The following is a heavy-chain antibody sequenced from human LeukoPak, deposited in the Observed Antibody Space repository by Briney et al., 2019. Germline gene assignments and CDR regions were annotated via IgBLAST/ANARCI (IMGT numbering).Heavy chain of an antibody. CDR3: AFDHDPSNWFDP. Sequence: RTSETLSLTCTVSGGSISSSSYYWGWIRQPPGKGLERIGSIYYSGSTYYNPSLKSRVTISVDTSKNQFSLKLSSVTAADTAVYYCAFDHDPSNWFDPWGQGTLVTVSS. D-gene: IGHD3-3*01. CDR2: IYYSGST. CDR1: GGSISSSSYY. J-gene: IGHJ5*02. V-gene: IGHV4-39*01.